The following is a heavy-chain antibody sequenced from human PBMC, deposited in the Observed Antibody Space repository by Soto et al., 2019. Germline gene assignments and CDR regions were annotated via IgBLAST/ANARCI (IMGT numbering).Heavy chain of an antibody. CDR2: IYYRGST. CDR3: ASRYGSGFDY. D-gene: IGHD5-18*01. J-gene: IGHJ4*02. Sequence: QVQLQESGPGLVKPSETLSLTCTVSGGSISSYYWSWIRQPPGKGLEWIGYIYYRGSTNYNPSLXSPAXIXVHTSKSRSSLKLSSVSAAATAVYYCASRYGSGFDYWGQGTLVTVSS. V-gene: IGHV4-59*08. CDR1: GGSISSYY.